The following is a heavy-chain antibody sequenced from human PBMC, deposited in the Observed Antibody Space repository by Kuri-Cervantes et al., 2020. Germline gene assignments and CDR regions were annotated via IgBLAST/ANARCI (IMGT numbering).Heavy chain of an antibody. CDR3: ARDWFVVPAAPPGDY. Sequence: ASVKVSCKASGYTFTSYGISWVRQAPGQGLEWMGWISAYNGDTNYAQKLQGRVTMTTDTSTSTAYMELRSLRSDDTAVYYCARDWFVVPAAPPGDYWGQGTLVTVSS. CDR1: GYTFTSYG. D-gene: IGHD2-2*01. V-gene: IGHV1-18*01. CDR2: ISAYNGDT. J-gene: IGHJ4*02.